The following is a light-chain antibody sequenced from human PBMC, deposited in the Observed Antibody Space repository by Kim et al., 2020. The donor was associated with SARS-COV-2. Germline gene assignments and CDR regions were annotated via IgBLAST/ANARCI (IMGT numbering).Light chain of an antibody. CDR1: NIGSKG. J-gene: IGLJ2*01. Sequence: APGKTARITCGGNNIGSKGVHWYQQKPGQAPVLVIYYDSDRPSGIPERFSGSNSGNTATLTISRVEAGDEADYYCQVWDSSSDPVVFGGGTQLTV. CDR2: YDS. V-gene: IGLV3-21*04. CDR3: QVWDSSSDPVV.